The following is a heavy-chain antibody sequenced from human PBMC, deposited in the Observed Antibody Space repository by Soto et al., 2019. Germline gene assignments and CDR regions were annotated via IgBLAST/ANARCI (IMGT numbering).Heavy chain of an antibody. CDR3: AKVVVPAAMVNYYYGMDV. Sequence: GESLKISCAASGFTFSGYAMHWVRQPPGKGLEWVAVTSWDGNNKYYADSVKGRFTISRDNSKNTLYLQMNSLRGEDMAVYYCAKVVVPAAMVNYYYGMDVWGQGTTVTVSS. CDR2: TSWDGNNK. J-gene: IGHJ6*02. CDR1: GFTFSGYA. V-gene: IGHV3-30*04. D-gene: IGHD2-2*01.